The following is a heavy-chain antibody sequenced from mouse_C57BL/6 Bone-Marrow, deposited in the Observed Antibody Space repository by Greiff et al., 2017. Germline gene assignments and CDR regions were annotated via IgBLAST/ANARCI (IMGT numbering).Heavy chain of an antibody. CDR1: GFSLTSYG. J-gene: IGHJ1*03. CDR2: LWRGGST. Sequence: QVQLQQSGPGLVQPSQSLSITCTVSGFSLTSYGVHWVRQSPGKGLEWLGVLWRGGSTDYNAAFMSRLSITKVNSKSQVFFIMNSLQADDTAIYYCARNRRNHYGYFDVWGTGTTVTVSS. V-gene: IGHV2-5*01. CDR3: ARNRRNHYGYFDV.